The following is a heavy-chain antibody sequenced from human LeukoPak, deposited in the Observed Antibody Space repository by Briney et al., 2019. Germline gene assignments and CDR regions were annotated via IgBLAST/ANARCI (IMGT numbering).Heavy chain of an antibody. CDR3: MTGCSSPRCDY. CDR2: IKSKTDGGTI. Sequence: PGGSLRLSCAASGLTFSNAWMNWVRQAPGKGLEWVGRIKSKTDGGTIDYVEPVDGRFTISRDDSKNTLYLQMNSLKTEDTAVYYCMTGCSSPRCDYWGQGTLVTVSS. V-gene: IGHV3-15*01. J-gene: IGHJ4*02. D-gene: IGHD2-2*01. CDR1: GLTFSNAW.